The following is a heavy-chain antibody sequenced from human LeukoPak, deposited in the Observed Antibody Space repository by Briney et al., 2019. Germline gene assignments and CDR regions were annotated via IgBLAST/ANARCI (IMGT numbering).Heavy chain of an antibody. CDR1: GFTFSTYS. CDR2: IRSGSTYI. V-gene: IGHV3-21*01. J-gene: IGHJ4*02. CDR3: ARDGIFDY. Sequence: PGGSLRLSCAASGFTFSTYSMHWVRQAPGKGLEWVSSIRSGSTYINYADSVKGRFTTSRDDAKNSLYLQMDSLRAEDTAVYYCARDGIFDYWGQGTLVTVSS.